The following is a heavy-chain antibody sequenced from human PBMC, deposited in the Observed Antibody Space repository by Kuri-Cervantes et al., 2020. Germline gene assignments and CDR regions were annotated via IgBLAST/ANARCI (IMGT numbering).Heavy chain of an antibody. D-gene: IGHD3-10*01. Sequence: SVKVSCKASGGTFSSYAISWVRQAPGQGLEWMGGIIPIFGTANYAQKFQGRVTITADESTSTAYMELSSLRSEDTAVYYCARPRHGSGSYYRRRMDVWGQGTTVTVSS. CDR2: IIPIFGTA. V-gene: IGHV1-69*13. J-gene: IGHJ6*02. CDR1: GGTFSSYA. CDR3: ARPRHGSGSYYRRRMDV.